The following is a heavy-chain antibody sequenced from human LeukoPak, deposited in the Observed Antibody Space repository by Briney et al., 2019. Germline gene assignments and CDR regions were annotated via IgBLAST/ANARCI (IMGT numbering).Heavy chain of an antibody. CDR3: ARTEGYSGYDPPDY. CDR1: GFTFSSYS. Sequence: GGSLRLSCTASGFTFSSYSMNWVRQAPGKGLEWVSSISTSSSYIYYVDSVKGRFTISRDNAKNSLYLQMNSLRAEDTAVYYCARTEGYSGYDPPDYWGQGTLVTVSS. D-gene: IGHD5-12*01. CDR2: ISTSSSYI. V-gene: IGHV3-21*01. J-gene: IGHJ4*02.